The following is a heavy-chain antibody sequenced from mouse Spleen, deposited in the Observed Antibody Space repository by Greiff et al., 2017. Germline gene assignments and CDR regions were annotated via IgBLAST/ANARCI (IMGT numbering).Heavy chain of an antibody. J-gene: IGHJ4*01. D-gene: IGHD1-1*01. CDR1: GYTFTDYN. CDR3: ASYYYGAMDY. V-gene: IGHV1-18*01. Sequence: EVKLVESGPELVKPGASVKIPCKASGYTFTDYNMDWVKQSHGKSLEWIGDINPNNGGTIYNQKFKGKATLTVDKSSSTAYMELRSLTSEDTAVYYCASYYYGAMDYWGQGTSVTVSS. CDR2: INPNNGGT.